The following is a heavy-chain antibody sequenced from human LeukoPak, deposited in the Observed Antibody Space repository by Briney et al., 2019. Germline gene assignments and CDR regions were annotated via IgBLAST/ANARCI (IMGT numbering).Heavy chain of an antibody. D-gene: IGHD2-15*01. CDR1: GGSISSTRYY. J-gene: IGHJ6*03. CDR3: ARIWDYYYMDV. CDR2: IYYSGST. Sequence: SETLSLTCTVSGGSISSTRYYWGWIRQPPGKGLEWIGSIYYSGSTYYNPSLKSRVTISVDTSKNQFSLKLSSVTAADTAVYYCARIWDYYYMDVWGKGTTVTVSS. V-gene: IGHV4-39*07.